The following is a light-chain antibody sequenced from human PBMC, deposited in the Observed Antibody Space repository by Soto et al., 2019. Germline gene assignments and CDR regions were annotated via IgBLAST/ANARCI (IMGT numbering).Light chain of an antibody. CDR1: QTLLKSHGQTY. Sequence: DIVLTQSPLSLAVTPGEPASIACKSSQTLLKSHGQTYLDWYLQKPGQPPQLLIFLGSNRASGVPERFSGSGSGTDFTLKISRVEAEDVGIYYCMQDLQIARAFGQGTKLEIK. CDR3: MQDLQIARA. V-gene: IGKV2-28*01. J-gene: IGKJ2*01. CDR2: LGS.